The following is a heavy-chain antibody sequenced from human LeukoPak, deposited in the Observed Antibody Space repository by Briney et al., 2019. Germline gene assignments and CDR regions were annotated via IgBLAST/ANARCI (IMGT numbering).Heavy chain of an antibody. CDR2: IYHSGST. Sequence: SETLSLTCTVSGGSISSGGYYWSWIRQPPGKGLEWIGYIYHSGSTYYNPSLKSRVTISVDRSKNQFSLKLSSVTAADTAVYYCASLPYYDFWSGGYFDYWGQGTLVTVSS. V-gene: IGHV4-30-2*01. CDR3: ASLPYYDFWSGGYFDY. CDR1: GGSISSGGYY. J-gene: IGHJ4*02. D-gene: IGHD3-3*01.